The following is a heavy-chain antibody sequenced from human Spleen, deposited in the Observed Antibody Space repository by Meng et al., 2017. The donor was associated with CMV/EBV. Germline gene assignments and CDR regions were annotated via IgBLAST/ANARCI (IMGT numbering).Heavy chain of an antibody. CDR2: IHYSGSA. CDR3: ARVIPAAPNWFDP. D-gene: IGHD2-2*01. J-gene: IGHJ5*02. V-gene: IGHV4-61*01. CDR1: GDSVIRDNYY. Sequence: VSGDSVIRDNYYWGWSRQRPGKGLEWIGYIHYSGSASYNPSLKNRVTISVDTSKNQFSLKLSSVTAADTAVYYCARVIPAAPNWFDPWGQGTLVTVSS.